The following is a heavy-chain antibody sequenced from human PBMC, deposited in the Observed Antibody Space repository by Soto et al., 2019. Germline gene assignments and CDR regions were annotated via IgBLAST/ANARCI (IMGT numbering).Heavy chain of an antibody. D-gene: IGHD3-16*01. Sequence: PGESLKISCKASGYSFTNYWIGWVRQIPGKGLEWMGIIYPGDSNTKYSPSSQGKITISADKSISTAYLHWNSLTASDTAMYYCATPRWSWGDWGQGTTVTVSS. V-gene: IGHV5-51*01. CDR3: ATPRWSWGD. J-gene: IGHJ6*02. CDR2: IYPGDSNT. CDR1: GYSFTNYW.